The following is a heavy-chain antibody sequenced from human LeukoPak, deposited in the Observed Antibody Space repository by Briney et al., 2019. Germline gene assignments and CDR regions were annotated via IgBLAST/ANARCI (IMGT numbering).Heavy chain of an antibody. J-gene: IGHJ4*02. CDR1: GGTFSSYA. CDR3: ARSQNYCSSTSCSPGY. CDR2: IIPIFGTA. D-gene: IGHD2-2*01. V-gene: IGHV1-69*05. Sequence: ASVKVSCKASGGTFSSYAISWVRQAPGQGLEWMGGIIPIFGTANYAQKFQGRVTITTDESTSTAYMELSSPRSEDTAVYYCARSQNYCSSTSCSPGYWGQGTLVTVSS.